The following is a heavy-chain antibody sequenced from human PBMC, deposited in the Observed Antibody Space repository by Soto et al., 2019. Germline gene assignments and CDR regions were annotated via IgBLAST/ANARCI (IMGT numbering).Heavy chain of an antibody. J-gene: IGHJ6*02. Sequence: PSETLSLTCTVSGGSISSGGYYWSWIRQHPGKGLEWIGYIYYSGSTYYNPSLKSRVTISVDTSKNQFSLKLSSVTAADTAVYYCARDGLNLYGMDVWGQGTTVTVSS. CDR1: GGSISSGGYY. CDR3: ARDGLNLYGMDV. CDR2: IYYSGST. V-gene: IGHV4-31*03.